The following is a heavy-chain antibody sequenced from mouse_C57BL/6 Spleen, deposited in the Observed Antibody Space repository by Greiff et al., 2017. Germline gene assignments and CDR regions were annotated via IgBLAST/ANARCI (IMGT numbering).Heavy chain of an antibody. J-gene: IGHJ2*01. CDR1: GFTFSSYA. D-gene: IGHD4-1*01. V-gene: IGHV5-9-1*02. CDR3: TRAPANWDYFDY. CDR2: ISSGGDYI. Sequence: DVMLVESGEGLVKPGGSLKLSCAASGFTFSSYAMSWVRQTPEKRLEWVAYISSGGDYIYYADTVKGRFTISRDNARNTLYLQMSSLKSEDTAMYYCTRAPANWDYFDYWGQGTTLTVSS.